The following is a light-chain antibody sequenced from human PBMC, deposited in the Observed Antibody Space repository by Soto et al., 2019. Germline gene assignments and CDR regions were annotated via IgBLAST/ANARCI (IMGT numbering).Light chain of an antibody. J-gene: IGKJ5*01. CDR2: SSF. CDR1: QWFSGRN. CDR3: QQYGTWIT. V-gene: IGKV3-20*01. Sequence: EIVLMQSPATLSLSPGERVSLSCGASQWFSGRNLAWYQQKPGQPPRLLIYSSFVRASGVPDRFRGSGSGTDFTLTITRLEPEDFAVYYCQQYGTWITFGQGTRLETK.